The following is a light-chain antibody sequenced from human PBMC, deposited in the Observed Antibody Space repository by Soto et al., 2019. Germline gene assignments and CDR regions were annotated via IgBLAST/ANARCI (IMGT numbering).Light chain of an antibody. CDR3: QQYSNWLTWT. CDR2: SAS. V-gene: IGKV3-15*01. Sequence: EIVMTQSPVTLSVSPGASATLSCRASERISNNLAWYQQKPGQAPRLLIYSASTRATGIPARFSGSGSATEFTLTISSLQSEDFAIYYCQQYSNWLTWTFGQATKVDIK. CDR1: ERISNN. J-gene: IGKJ1*01.